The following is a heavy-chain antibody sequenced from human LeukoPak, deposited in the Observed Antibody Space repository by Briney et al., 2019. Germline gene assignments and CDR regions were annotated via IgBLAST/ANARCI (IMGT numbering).Heavy chain of an antibody. CDR2: IIPIFGAP. Sequence: SVKVSCKASGGTFSKNAFNWVRQAPGQPLEWVGGIIPIFGAPNYAQTLQGRVTITADESTRTAYMELSSLRLDDTAIYYCARGNHDGEYVVSGYYFYMDVWGKGTTVTVSS. CDR1: GGTFSKNA. J-gene: IGHJ6*03. CDR3: ARGNHDGEYVVSGYYFYMDV. V-gene: IGHV1-69*13. D-gene: IGHD4-17*01.